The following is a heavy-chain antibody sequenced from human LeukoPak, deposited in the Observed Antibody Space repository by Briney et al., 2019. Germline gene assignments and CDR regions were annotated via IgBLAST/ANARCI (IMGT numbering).Heavy chain of an antibody. CDR1: GGSISSYY. D-gene: IGHD3-22*01. CDR2: IYYSGST. V-gene: IGHV4-59*01. Sequence: PSETLSLTCTVSGGSISSYYWSWIRQPPGKGLEWIGYIYYSGSTNYNPSLKSRVTISVDTSKNQFSLKLSSVTAADTAVYYCARGGYYYDNSGYFTPFDYWGQGTLVTVSS. J-gene: IGHJ4*02. CDR3: ARGGYYYDNSGYFTPFDY.